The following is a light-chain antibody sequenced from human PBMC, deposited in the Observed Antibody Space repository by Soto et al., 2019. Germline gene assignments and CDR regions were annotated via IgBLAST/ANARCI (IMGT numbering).Light chain of an antibody. Sequence: DSQMTQSPSSLSASVGDRVTITCQASQDINKNLIWYQQKPGKAPKLLIYDASDLETGVPSRFSGSGSGTGFTFTISSLQPEDFATYYCMQALQSLTFGQGTRLEIK. CDR2: DAS. V-gene: IGKV1-33*01. J-gene: IGKJ5*01. CDR3: MQALQSLT. CDR1: QDINKN.